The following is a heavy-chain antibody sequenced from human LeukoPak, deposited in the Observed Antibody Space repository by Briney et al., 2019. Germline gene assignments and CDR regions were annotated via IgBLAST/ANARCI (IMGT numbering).Heavy chain of an antibody. CDR1: GGSISSSNW. Sequence: PSETLSLTCAVSGGSISSSNWWSWVRQPPGKGLEWIGEIYHSGSTNYNPSLKSRVTLSVDKSKNQFSLKLSSVTAADTAVYYCARAYYDSSGYDGAFDIWGQGTMVTVSS. J-gene: IGHJ3*02. CDR2: IYHSGST. V-gene: IGHV4-4*02. CDR3: ARAYYDSSGYDGAFDI. D-gene: IGHD3-22*01.